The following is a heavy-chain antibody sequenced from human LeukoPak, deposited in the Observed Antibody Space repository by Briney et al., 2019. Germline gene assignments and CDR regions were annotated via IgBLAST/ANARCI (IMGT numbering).Heavy chain of an antibody. Sequence: GGSLRLSCAASGFTFRSYWMSWVRQVPGKGLEWVANIDEDGSEKYYVDSAKGRFTISRDNAKNSLYLQMNSLRAEDTAVYYCARDIPPRIAAAGTRAFDIWGQGTMVTVSS. V-gene: IGHV3-7*01. D-gene: IGHD6-13*01. CDR2: IDEDGSEK. J-gene: IGHJ3*02. CDR1: GFTFRSYW. CDR3: ARDIPPRIAAAGTRAFDI.